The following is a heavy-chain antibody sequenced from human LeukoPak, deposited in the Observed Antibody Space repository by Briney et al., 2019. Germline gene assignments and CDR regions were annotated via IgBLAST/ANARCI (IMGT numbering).Heavy chain of an antibody. CDR2: IWYDGSNQ. J-gene: IGHJ4*02. CDR1: GFTFRSYA. CDR3: ARESAAWETGDY. Sequence: PGGSLRLSCAASGFTFRSYAMHWVRQGPGKGLEWVAVIWYDGSNQYYADSVKGRFTISRDNSKNTLYLQMNSLRVEDTAVYFCARESAAWETGDYWGQGTLVTVSS. D-gene: IGHD1-26*01. V-gene: IGHV3-33*01.